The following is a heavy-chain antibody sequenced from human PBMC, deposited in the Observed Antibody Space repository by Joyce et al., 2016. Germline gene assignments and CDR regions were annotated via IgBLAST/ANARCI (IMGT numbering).Heavy chain of an antibody. Sequence: QVQLQESGPGLVKPSETLSLSCIVSGGSISSYYWCWIRQPPGKGLEWIGYINHRGRTNYNPSLKSRVTISVDTSKNEFSLKMTSVTAADTAVYYCARGNDYDYWSGYEAHYFDYWGQGTLVTVSS. CDR2: INHRGRT. V-gene: IGHV4-59*01. D-gene: IGHD3-3*01. J-gene: IGHJ4*02. CDR3: ARGNDYDYWSGYEAHYFDY. CDR1: GGSISSYY.